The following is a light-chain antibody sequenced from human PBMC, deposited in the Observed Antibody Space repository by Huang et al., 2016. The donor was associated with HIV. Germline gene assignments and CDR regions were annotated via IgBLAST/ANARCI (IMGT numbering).Light chain of an antibody. CDR1: QSIDGY. Sequence: IQMTQSPSSLSASVGDRVTITCRASQSIDGYLNWYQKKPGKAPKLRISSASTLHTGVPPRFSGSGSGTDYTLIIDNLQPDDFATYFCQQSYSTLITFGQGSRLDTK. V-gene: IGKV1-39*01. CDR3: QQSYSTLIT. J-gene: IGKJ5*01. CDR2: SAS.